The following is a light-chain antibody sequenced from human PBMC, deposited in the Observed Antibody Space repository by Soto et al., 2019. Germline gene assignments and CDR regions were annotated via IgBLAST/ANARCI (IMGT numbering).Light chain of an antibody. Sequence: QSALTQPASVSGSPGQSITISVTGSNSDIGGYNSVSWYQQHPGKAPKLLIFGVTNRPSGVSDRFSGSKSGNTASLTISALQAEDEADYYCTSYTSVTIVVFGGGTKLTVL. CDR1: NSDIGGYNS. CDR2: GVT. J-gene: IGLJ2*01. CDR3: TSYTSVTIVV. V-gene: IGLV2-14*01.